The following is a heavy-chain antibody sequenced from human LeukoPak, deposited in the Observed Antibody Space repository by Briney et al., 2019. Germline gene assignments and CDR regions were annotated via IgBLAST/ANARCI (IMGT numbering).Heavy chain of an antibody. Sequence: SGPALAKPTHTLTLTCTFSGFSRSPSGMCVSWIRQPPGKALEWLARIGLGDGKFCSTALKTRLTITKDTSKNQVVLTMTNMDPVDTATYYYARTLAARQVGDIYYYYYIDVWGKGTTVTVSS. CDR3: ARTLAARQVGDIYYYYYIDV. D-gene: IGHD6-6*01. CDR2: IGLGDGK. V-gene: IGHV2-70*17. J-gene: IGHJ6*03. CDR1: GFSRSPSGMC.